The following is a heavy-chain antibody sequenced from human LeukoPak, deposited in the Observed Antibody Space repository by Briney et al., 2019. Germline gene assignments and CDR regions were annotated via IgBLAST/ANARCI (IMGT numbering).Heavy chain of an antibody. CDR3: ARLYRERRIAAAGRFAWFDH. CDR1: GYXLNNYW. D-gene: IGHD6-13*01. J-gene: IGHJ5*02. CDR2: IYSDYSDT. V-gene: IGHV5-51*01. Sequence: ESLETPFHGSGYXLNNYWLDLVRPAPGKGPEWMGIIYSDYSDTRYSPSVQGQVTISADKSISTAYLQWSRLKASDTAMYYCARLYRERRIAAAGRFAWFDHWGQGTLVTVSS.